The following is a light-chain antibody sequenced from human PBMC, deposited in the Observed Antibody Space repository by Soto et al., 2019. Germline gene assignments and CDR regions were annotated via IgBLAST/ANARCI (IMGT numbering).Light chain of an antibody. Sequence: VLTQPPSVSGAPGQRVIISCTGSSSNIGAGYDVKWYQQLPGTAPKLHIYGDTNRPSGVPDRFSGSKSGTSASLAITGLQTEDEADYYCQSYDSSLSVVVFGGGTKLTVL. V-gene: IGLV1-40*01. CDR1: SSNIGAGYD. CDR2: GDT. CDR3: QSYDSSLSVVV. J-gene: IGLJ2*01.